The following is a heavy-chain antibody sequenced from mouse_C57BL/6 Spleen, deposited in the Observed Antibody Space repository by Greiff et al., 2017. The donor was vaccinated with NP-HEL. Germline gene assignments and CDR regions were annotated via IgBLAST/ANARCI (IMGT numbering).Heavy chain of an antibody. CDR2: IYPGSGNT. CDR3: ARWDTTVPFAY. D-gene: IGHD1-1*01. J-gene: IGHJ3*01. V-gene: IGHV1-76*01. CDR1: GYTFTDYY. Sequence: VQLQQSGAELVRPGASVKLSCKASGYTFTDYYINWVKQRPGQGLEWIARIYPGSGNTYYNEKFKGKATLTAEKSSSTAYMQLSSLTSEDSAVYFCARWDTTVPFAYWGQGTLVTVSA.